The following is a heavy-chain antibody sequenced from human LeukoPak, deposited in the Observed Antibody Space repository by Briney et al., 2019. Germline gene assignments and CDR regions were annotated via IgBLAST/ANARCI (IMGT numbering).Heavy chain of an antibody. V-gene: IGHV4-39*01. Sequence: SETLSLTCTVSGGSIGSTTYYWGWIRQPPGKELECIGSIYYSGSTYYNPSLKSRVTISLDTSKNQFSLKLSSVTAADTAVYYCARHKQSGTYYDAFDIWGQGTLVTVSS. J-gene: IGHJ3*02. CDR1: GGSIGSTTYY. D-gene: IGHD1-26*01. CDR3: ARHKQSGTYYDAFDI. CDR2: IYYSGST.